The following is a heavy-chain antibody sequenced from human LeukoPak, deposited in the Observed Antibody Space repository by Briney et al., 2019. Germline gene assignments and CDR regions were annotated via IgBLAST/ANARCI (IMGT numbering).Heavy chain of an antibody. V-gene: IGHV1-18*01. CDR3: ARAHPDYDFWSGYISANYYYYMDV. CDR1: GYTFTSYG. D-gene: IGHD3-3*01. CDR2: ISAYNGNT. Sequence: GASVKVSCKASGYTFTSYGISWVRQAPGQGLEWMGWISAYNGNTNYAQKLQGRVTMTTDTSTSTAYMELRSLRSDDTAVYYCARAHPDYDFWSGYISANYYYYMDVWGKGTTVTVSS. J-gene: IGHJ6*03.